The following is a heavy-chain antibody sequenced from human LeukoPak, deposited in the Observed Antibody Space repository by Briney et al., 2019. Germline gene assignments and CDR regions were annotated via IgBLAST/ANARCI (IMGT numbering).Heavy chain of an antibody. D-gene: IGHD2-2*01. J-gene: IGHJ6*03. Sequence: GGSLRLSCAASGFTFSSYSMTWVRQAPGKGLEWVSSISSSSSYIYYADSVKGRFTISRDNAKNSLYLQMNSLRAEDTAVYYCARDSYCSSTSCYVYYYYYMDVWGKGTTVTVSS. CDR2: ISSSSSYI. V-gene: IGHV3-21*01. CDR1: GFTFSSYS. CDR3: ARDSYCSSTSCYVYYYYYMDV.